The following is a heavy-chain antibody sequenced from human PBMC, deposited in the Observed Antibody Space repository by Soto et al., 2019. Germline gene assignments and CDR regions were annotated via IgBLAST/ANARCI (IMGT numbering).Heavy chain of an antibody. CDR2: IYYSGST. D-gene: IGHD5-12*01. CDR1: GGSISSSSYY. Sequence: SETLSLTCTVSGGSISSSSYYWGWIRQPPGKGLEWIGSIYYSGSTYYNPSLKSRVTISVDTSKNQFSLKLSSVTAADTAVYYCAGHHLYEWLSPPNWFDPWGQGTLVTVSS. CDR3: AGHHLYEWLSPPNWFDP. J-gene: IGHJ5*02. V-gene: IGHV4-39*01.